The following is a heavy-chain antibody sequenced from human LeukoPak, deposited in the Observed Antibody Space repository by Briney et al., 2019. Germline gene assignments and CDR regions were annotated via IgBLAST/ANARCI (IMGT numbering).Heavy chain of an antibody. D-gene: IGHD6-13*01. J-gene: IGHJ3*01. CDR2: VFSTGGA. Sequence: SETLSLTCTVSGGSVSGYYWNWIRQPPGKGLEWIGYVFSTGGANYNPSLNSRVTLSLDTSKNQISLKLNSVTAADTAVYFCARQRSSVSWYSFDVWGQGTEVTVSS. V-gene: IGHV4-4*09. CDR3: ARQRSSVSWYSFDV. CDR1: GGSVSGYY.